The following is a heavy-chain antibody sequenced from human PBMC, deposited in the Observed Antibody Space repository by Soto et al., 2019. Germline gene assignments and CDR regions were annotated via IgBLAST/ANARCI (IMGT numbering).Heavy chain of an antibody. D-gene: IGHD3-10*01. V-gene: IGHV4-59*01. CDR3: ARGKGTKRY. Sequence: SETLSLTCSVSGVSLTSYYWSWIRQTPWKTLEWIGCIFYNGTTNYNPSLNSRVTISLDMSKNQFSLKLKSVSAEDTALYYCARGKGTKRYWGPGTLVNVSS. J-gene: IGHJ4*02. CDR1: GVSLTSYY. CDR2: IFYNGTT.